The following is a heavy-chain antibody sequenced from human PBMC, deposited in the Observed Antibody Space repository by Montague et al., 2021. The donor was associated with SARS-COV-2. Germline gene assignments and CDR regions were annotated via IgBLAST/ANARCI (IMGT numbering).Heavy chain of an antibody. J-gene: IGHJ4*02. CDR1: GGSFSGYN. D-gene: IGHD4/OR15-4a*01. Sequence: SETLSLTCAVCGGSFSGYNWGWVRQSPGKGLEWIGQINDSGGTRYNPSLKSRVTISLDTSKNQFSLKLSSVTAADTAVYYCARGVPGYWGQGTLVTVSS. V-gene: IGHV4-34*01. CDR3: ARGVPGY. CDR2: INDSGGT.